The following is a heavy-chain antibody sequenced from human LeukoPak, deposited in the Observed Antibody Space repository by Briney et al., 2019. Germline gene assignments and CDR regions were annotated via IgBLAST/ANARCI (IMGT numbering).Heavy chain of an antibody. CDR3: ARGDSSSWDPRGHGEPYYFDY. CDR1: GGTFSSYA. V-gene: IGHV1-69*13. J-gene: IGHJ4*02. D-gene: IGHD6-13*01. Sequence: GASVKVSCKASGGTFSSYAISWVRQAPGQGLEWMGGIIPIFGTANYAQKFQGRVTITADESTSTAYMELSSLRSEDTAVYYCARGDSSSWDPRGHGEPYYFDYWGQGTLVTVSS. CDR2: IIPIFGTA.